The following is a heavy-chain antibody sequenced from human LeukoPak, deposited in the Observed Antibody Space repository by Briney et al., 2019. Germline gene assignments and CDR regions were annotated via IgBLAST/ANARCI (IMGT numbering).Heavy chain of an antibody. J-gene: IGHJ4*02. CDR3: VTSSAVGGAQRAFDY. CDR1: GYTFTGYY. V-gene: IGHV1-2*02. D-gene: IGHD3-10*01. CDR2: INPNAGDT. Sequence: ASVKVPCKASGYTFTGYYIHWVRQAPGQGLEWLGWINPNAGDTKYAQKFQGRVTVTRDTSISTAYMELSRLGSDDTAVYYCVTSSAVGGAQRAFDYWGQGTLVTVSS.